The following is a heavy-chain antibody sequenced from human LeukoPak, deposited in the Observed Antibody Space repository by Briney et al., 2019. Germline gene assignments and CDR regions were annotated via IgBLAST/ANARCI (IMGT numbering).Heavy chain of an antibody. D-gene: IGHD3-22*01. CDR2: IYSGGST. Sequence: GGSLRLSCAASGFTVSSNYMSWVRQAPGKGLEWVSVIYSGGSTYYADSVKGRFTISRDNSQNTLYLQMNSLRAEDTAVYYCARDSSGQKNFDYWGQGTLVTVSS. CDR1: GFTVSSNY. J-gene: IGHJ4*02. CDR3: ARDSSGQKNFDY. V-gene: IGHV3-53*01.